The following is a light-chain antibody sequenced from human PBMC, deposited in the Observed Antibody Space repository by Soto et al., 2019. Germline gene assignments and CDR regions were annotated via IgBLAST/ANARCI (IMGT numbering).Light chain of an antibody. J-gene: IGLJ1*01. CDR2: EAS. CDR3: CSNAAGSTYV. Sequence: QSALTQPASVSGSPGQSITISCTGTSSDVGSHKLVSWYQQYPGKAPKLIIFEASKRPSGVSNRFSASKSGSTASLTISGLQAEDEADYYCCSNAAGSTYVFGSGTKLTVL. V-gene: IGLV2-23*01. CDR1: SSDVGSHKL.